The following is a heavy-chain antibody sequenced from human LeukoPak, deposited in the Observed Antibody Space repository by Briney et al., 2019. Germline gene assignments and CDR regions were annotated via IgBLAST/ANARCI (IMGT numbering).Heavy chain of an antibody. CDR3: ARGVRVTATITYWFDP. CDR2: INPSGGST. D-gene: IGHD2-2*02. J-gene: IGHJ5*02. V-gene: IGHV1-46*01. Sequence: ASVKVSCKASGYTFTTYYMHWVRQAPGQGLEWMGIINPSGGSTSYAQKFQGRVTMTRDTSTSTVYMELSSLRSEDTAVYYCARGVRVTATITYWFDPWGQGTLVTVSS. CDR1: GYTFTTYY.